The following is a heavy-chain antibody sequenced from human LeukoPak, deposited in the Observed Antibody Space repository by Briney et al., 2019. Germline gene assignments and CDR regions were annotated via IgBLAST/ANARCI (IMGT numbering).Heavy chain of an antibody. Sequence: SGGSLRLSCAASGFTFSSYAMTWVRQAPGKGLEWVSAISGSGGSTYYADSVKGRFTISRDNSRNTLSLQMNSLRAEDTAVYYCAYVLEYYYDSRGYHSHYYYYGMDVWGQGTTVTVSS. J-gene: IGHJ6*02. V-gene: IGHV3-23*01. D-gene: IGHD3-22*01. CDR3: AYVLEYYYDSRGYHSHYYYYGMDV. CDR1: GFTFSSYA. CDR2: ISGSGGST.